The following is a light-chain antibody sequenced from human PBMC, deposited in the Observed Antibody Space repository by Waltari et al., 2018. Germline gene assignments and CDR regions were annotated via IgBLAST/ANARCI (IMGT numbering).Light chain of an antibody. Sequence: DIVMTQSPDSLAVSLGERATINCKSSQTVLYSSNNKNYLAWYQQRPGQPPKLLIYCASTLESGVPDRFSGSGSGTDFALTISSLQAEDVAVYYCQQYYSTPLTFGGGTQVEIK. CDR2: CAS. CDR3: QQYYSTPLT. CDR1: QTVLYSSNNKNY. V-gene: IGKV4-1*01. J-gene: IGKJ4*01.